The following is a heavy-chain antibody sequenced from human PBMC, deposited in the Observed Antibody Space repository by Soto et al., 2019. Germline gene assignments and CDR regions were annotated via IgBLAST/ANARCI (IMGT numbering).Heavy chain of an antibody. D-gene: IGHD3-9*01. V-gene: IGHV7-4-1*01. CDR2: INTNTGNP. J-gene: IGHJ5*02. Sequence: QVQLVQSGSELKKPGASVKVSCKASGYTFTSYAMNWVRQAPGQGLEWMGWINTNTGNPTYAQGFTGRFVFSLDTSFSTAYLQICSLKAEDTAVYYCARGGYYDILTGYYAGWFDPWGQGTLVTVSS. CDR1: GYTFTSYA. CDR3: ARGGYYDILTGYYAGWFDP.